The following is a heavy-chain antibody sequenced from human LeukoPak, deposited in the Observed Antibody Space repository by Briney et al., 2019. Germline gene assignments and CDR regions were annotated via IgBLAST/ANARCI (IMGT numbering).Heavy chain of an antibody. Sequence: TGGSLSLSCAASGFTVSSNYMNWVRQAPGKGLEGVSVIYGGGNIYYAHSVKGRFTISRDNSKNTLYLQMNSLRAEDTAVYYCVKDSPPRYSGSPPAYWGQGTLVTVSS. CDR3: VKDSPPRYSGSPPAY. CDR2: IYGGGNI. D-gene: IGHD1-26*01. J-gene: IGHJ4*02. CDR1: GFTVSSNY. V-gene: IGHV3-53*01.